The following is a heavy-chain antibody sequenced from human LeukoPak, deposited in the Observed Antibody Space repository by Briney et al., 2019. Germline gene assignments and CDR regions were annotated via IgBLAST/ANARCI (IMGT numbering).Heavy chain of an antibody. CDR1: GFTFSSYE. CDR3: ARGLPVRGVNTDY. V-gene: IGHV3-48*03. D-gene: IGHD3-10*01. Sequence: GGSLRLSCAASGFTFSSYEMNWVRQAPGKGLEWVSYISSSVSTICYADSVKGRFTISRDNAKNSLYLQMNSLRAEDTAVYYCARGLPVRGVNTDYWGQGTLVTVSS. CDR2: ISSSVSTI. J-gene: IGHJ4*02.